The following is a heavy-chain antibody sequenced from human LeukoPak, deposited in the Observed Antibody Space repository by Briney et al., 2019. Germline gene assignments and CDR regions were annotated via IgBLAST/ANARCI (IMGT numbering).Heavy chain of an antibody. V-gene: IGHV3-23*01. CDR1: DFTFA. CDR3: VRMRGPERRHCFDY. Sequence: PGGSLRLSCVVSDFTFAVSWVRQAPGKGLEWISTINGRSDDSSHADSVKGRFTISRDTSKNTLYLHMSSLRAADTAMYFCVRMRGPERRHCFDYWSQGALLIVSS. D-gene: IGHD1-1*01. CDR2: INGRSDDS. J-gene: IGHJ4*02.